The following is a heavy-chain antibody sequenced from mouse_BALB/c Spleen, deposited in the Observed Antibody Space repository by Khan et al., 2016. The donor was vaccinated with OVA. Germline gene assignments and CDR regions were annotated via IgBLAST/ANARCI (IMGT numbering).Heavy chain of an antibody. Sequence: EVQLQESGPGLVKPSQSLSLTCTVTGHSITNNYAWNWIRQFPGNKLEWMGYISYSGSTNYNPSLKSRISITRDTSKNQFFLQLNSVTTEDTATYYCARGNYYGYYFDYWGQGTTRTVSS. CDR2: ISYSGST. V-gene: IGHV3-2*02. CDR3: ARGNYYGYYFDY. J-gene: IGHJ2*01. D-gene: IGHD1-1*01. CDR1: GHSITNNYA.